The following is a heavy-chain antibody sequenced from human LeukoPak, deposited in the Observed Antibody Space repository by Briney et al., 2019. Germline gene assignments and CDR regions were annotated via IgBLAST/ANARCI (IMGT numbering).Heavy chain of an antibody. CDR2: ISAYNDNT. D-gene: IGHD3-9*01. CDR1: GYTFTSYG. J-gene: IGHJ5*02. Sequence: GASVKVSCKASGYTFTSYGISWVRQAPGQGLEWMGWISAYNDNTNYAQKLQGRVTMTTDTSTSTAYMELRSLRSDDTAVYYCARGNLRYFDWLPQANWFDPWGQGTLVTVSS. CDR3: ARGNLRYFDWLPQANWFDP. V-gene: IGHV1-18*01.